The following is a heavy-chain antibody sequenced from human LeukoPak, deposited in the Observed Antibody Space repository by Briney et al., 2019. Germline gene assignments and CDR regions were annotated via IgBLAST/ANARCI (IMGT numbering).Heavy chain of an antibody. D-gene: IGHD3-9*01. V-gene: IGHV3-21*01. Sequence: GGSLRLSCAASGFTFSSYSMNWVRQAPGKGLEWVSSISSSSSYIYYADSVKGRFTISRDNAKNSLYLQMNSLRAEDTAVYYCAKDLHVLRYFDWLLGIDYWGQGTLVTVSS. CDR3: AKDLHVLRYFDWLLGIDY. CDR1: GFTFSSYS. J-gene: IGHJ4*02. CDR2: ISSSSSYI.